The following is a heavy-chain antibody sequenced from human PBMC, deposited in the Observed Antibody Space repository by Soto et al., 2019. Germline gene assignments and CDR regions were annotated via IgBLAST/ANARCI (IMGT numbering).Heavy chain of an antibody. CDR1: GYTFTSYY. V-gene: IGHV1-46*03. Sequence: GASVKVSCKASGYTFTSYYMHWVRQAPGQGLEWMGIINPSGGSTSYAQKFQGRVTMTRDTSTSTVYMELSSLRSEDTAVYYCARDQYYDFWSGYSPVGHYYMDVWGKGTTVTVSS. CDR3: ARDQYYDFWSGYSPVGHYYMDV. D-gene: IGHD3-3*01. CDR2: INPSGGST. J-gene: IGHJ6*03.